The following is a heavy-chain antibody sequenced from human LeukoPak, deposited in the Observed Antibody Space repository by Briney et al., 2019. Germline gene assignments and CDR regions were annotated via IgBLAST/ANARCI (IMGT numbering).Heavy chain of an antibody. CDR1: GFTFSSSL. CDR3: ARELVVGPAEYFQH. V-gene: IGHV3-7*01. Sequence: GGSLRLSCGASGFTFSSSLMCWVRQTPGKGLEWVANIYPGGSEKYYVYSVKGRFTISRDNAKNSVYLQMNNLRVEDTSVYYCARELVVGPAEYFQHWGQGTLVTVSS. D-gene: IGHD2-15*01. J-gene: IGHJ1*01. CDR2: IYPGGSEK.